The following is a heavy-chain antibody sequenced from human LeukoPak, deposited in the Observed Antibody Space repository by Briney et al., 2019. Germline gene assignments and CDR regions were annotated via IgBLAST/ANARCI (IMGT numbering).Heavy chain of an antibody. V-gene: IGHV3-53*01. CDR1: GFTVSSNY. CDR3: ARDGYSSGWYSDY. D-gene: IGHD6-19*01. J-gene: IGHJ4*02. Sequence: GGSLRLSCAASGFTVSSNYMSWVRQAPGKGLEWVSVIYRGGSTYYADSVKGRFTISRDNSKNTLYLQMNSLRAEDTAVYYCARDGYSSGWYSDYWGQGTLVTVPS. CDR2: IYRGGST.